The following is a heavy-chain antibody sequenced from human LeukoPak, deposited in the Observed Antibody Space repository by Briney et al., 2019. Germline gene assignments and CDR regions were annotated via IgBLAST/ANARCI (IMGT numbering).Heavy chain of an antibody. J-gene: IGHJ5*02. V-gene: IGHV1-2*02. D-gene: IGHD5-12*01. CDR1: GYTFDDEY. Sequence: SSVKVSCKASGYTFDDEYIHWVRQAPGLGLEWMGWINPKNGDTNYAQKFQGRVTMTRDTSISTAYMELRRLKSDDSAVYYCARRVQKLVATSWFDPWGQGTLVTVSS. CDR2: INPKNGDT. CDR3: ARRVQKLVATSWFDP.